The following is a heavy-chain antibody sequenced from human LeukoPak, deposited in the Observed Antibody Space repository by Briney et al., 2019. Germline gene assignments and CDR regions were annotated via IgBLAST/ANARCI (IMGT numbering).Heavy chain of an antibody. V-gene: IGHV3-30*02. CDR1: GFTFSSYG. J-gene: IGHJ4*02. CDR3: AKEGGYDSSGYYYGLDY. D-gene: IGHD3-22*01. Sequence: PGGSLRLSCAASGFTFSSYGMHWVRQAPGKGLEWVAFIRYDGSNKYYAGSVKGRFTISRDNSKNTLYLQMNSLRAEDTAVYYCAKEGGYDSSGYYYGLDYWGQGTLVTVSS. CDR2: IRYDGSNK.